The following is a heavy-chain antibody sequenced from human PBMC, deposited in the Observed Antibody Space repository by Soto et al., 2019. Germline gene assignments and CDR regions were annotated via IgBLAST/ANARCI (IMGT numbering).Heavy chain of an antibody. CDR2: VSIGGST. CDR3: AKRRGAGGHFDY. D-gene: IGHD2-15*01. CDR1: GFTISSYA. Sequence: DVQLLESGGGLVQPEGSLRLSCAASGFTISSYAMGWVRQGPGKGLEWVAVVSIGGSTHYADSVRGRFTISRDNSKNTLSLQMNSLTAEDTAVYFCAKRRGAGGHFDYWGQGALFTVSS. V-gene: IGHV3-23*01. J-gene: IGHJ4*02.